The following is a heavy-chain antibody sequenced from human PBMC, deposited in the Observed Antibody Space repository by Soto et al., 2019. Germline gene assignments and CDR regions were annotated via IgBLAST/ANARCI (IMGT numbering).Heavy chain of an antibody. CDR3: ARDRGGDFRYGMDV. CDR2: FDPEDGET. D-gene: IGHD2-21*02. J-gene: IGHJ6*02. CDR1: GYTLTELS. V-gene: IGHV1-24*01. Sequence: GASVEVSCKVSGYTLTELSMHWVRQAPGKGLEWMGGFDPEDGETIYAQKFQGRVTMTEDTSTDTAYMELSSLRSDDTAVYYCARDRGGDFRYGMDVWGQGTSVTVS.